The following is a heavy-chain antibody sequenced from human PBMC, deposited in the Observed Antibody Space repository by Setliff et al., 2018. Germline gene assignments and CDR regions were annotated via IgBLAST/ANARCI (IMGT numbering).Heavy chain of an antibody. Sequence: GESLKISCAASGLTVSSNYMSWVRQAPGKGLEWVSVIYSGGSTYYADSVKGRFTISRDNSKNTLYLQMNSLRAEDTAVYYCARGYYGDCSEYSQGGLGAFDIWGQGTMVTVSS. J-gene: IGHJ3*02. CDR3: ARGYYGDCSEYSQGGLGAFDI. D-gene: IGHD4-17*01. V-gene: IGHV3-53*01. CDR2: IYSGGST. CDR1: GLTVSSNY.